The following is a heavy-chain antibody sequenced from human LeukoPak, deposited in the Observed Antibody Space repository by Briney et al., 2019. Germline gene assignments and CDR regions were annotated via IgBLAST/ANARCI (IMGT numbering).Heavy chain of an antibody. CDR3: ARGEVARGPFDC. CDR1: GGSFSGYY. V-gene: IGHV4-59*01. CDR2: IYYSGSI. Sequence: SETLSLTCAVYGGSFSGYYWSWIRQPPGKGLEWIGYIYYSGSINYNPSLKSRVTISVDTSKNQFSLKLSSVTAADTAVYYCARGEVARGPFDCWGQGTLVTVSS. J-gene: IGHJ4*02. D-gene: IGHD2-15*01.